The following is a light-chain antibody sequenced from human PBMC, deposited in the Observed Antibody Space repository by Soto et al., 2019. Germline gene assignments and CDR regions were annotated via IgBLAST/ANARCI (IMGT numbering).Light chain of an antibody. CDR2: EVN. Sequence: QSALTQPTSVSGSPGQSITISCTGTSSDIGGYSYVSWYQQHPGKAPKLMIYEVNNRPSGVSNRFSGSKSGNTASLTISGLQAEDEADYYCSSYTSSSTYVFGTGTKLTV. V-gene: IGLV2-14*01. J-gene: IGLJ1*01. CDR3: SSYTSSSTYV. CDR1: SSDIGGYSY.